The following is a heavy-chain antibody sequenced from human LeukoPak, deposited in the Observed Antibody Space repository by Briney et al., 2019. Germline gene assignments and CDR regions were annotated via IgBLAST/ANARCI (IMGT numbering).Heavy chain of an antibody. V-gene: IGHV4-34*01. CDR1: GGSFSGYY. Sequence: SETLSLTCAVSGGSFSGYYWSWIRQPPGKGLEWIGEINHSGSSNYNPSLKSRVTISVDTPKNQFSLKLNSMTAADTAVYYCARGREIGYQLPLDYWGQGTLVTVSS. CDR3: ARGREIGYQLPLDY. D-gene: IGHD2-2*01. J-gene: IGHJ4*02. CDR2: INHSGSS.